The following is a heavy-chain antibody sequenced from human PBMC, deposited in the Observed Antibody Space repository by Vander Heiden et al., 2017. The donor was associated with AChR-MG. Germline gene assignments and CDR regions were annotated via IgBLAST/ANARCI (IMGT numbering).Heavy chain of an antibody. CDR3: ARGRIYSSGWIDY. V-gene: IGHV4-59*01. D-gene: IGHD6-19*01. CDR2: MHYTGST. J-gene: IGHJ4*02. Sequence: QVQLQESGPGLVKPSETLSLTCTVAGVSISNYYWSWIRQPPGMGLEWIGYMHYTGSTNYNPSLKSRVTISIDTSKNQFSLKLSSVTAADTAVYYCARGRIYSSGWIDYWGQGTLVTVSS. CDR1: GVSISNYY.